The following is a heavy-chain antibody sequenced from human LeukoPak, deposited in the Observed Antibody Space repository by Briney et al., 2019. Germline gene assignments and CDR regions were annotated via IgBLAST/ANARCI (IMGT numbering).Heavy chain of an antibody. V-gene: IGHV3-30*02. J-gene: IGHJ6*03. CDR3: AKDLGGSGLYYYYYYMDV. CDR1: GFTFSSYG. CDR2: IRYDGSNK. D-gene: IGHD3-10*01. Sequence: GGSLRLSCAASGFTFSSYGMHWVRQAPGKGLEWVAFIRYDGSNKYYTDSVKGRFTISRDNSKNTLYLQMNSLRAEDTAVYYCAKDLGGSGLYYYYYYMDVWGKGTTVTVSS.